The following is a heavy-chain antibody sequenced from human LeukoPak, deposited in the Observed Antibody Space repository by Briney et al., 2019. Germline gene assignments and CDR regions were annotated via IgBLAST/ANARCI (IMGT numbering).Heavy chain of an antibody. D-gene: IGHD2-15*01. Sequence: GGSLRLSCAASGFTFSSYVMSWVREAPGKGLEWVSAISGSGGSTYYADSVKGRFTISRDNSKNTLYLQMNSLRAEDTAVYCCAKVRGVAAKEGFDYWGQGTLVTVSS. CDR1: GFTFSSYV. CDR3: AKVRGVAAKEGFDY. V-gene: IGHV3-23*01. CDR2: ISGSGGST. J-gene: IGHJ4*02.